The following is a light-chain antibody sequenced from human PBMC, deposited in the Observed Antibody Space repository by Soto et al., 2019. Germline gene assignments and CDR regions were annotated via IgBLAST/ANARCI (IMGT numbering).Light chain of an antibody. Sequence: QSVLTQPPSVSGSPGQSVTISCTGTSSDVGSYNRLSWYQQPPGTAPKLIMYEVNTRPSGVPDRFSGSKSGNTASLTVSGLQAEDEADYYCSSYATGDNYVFGSGTKLTVL. V-gene: IGLV2-18*02. CDR1: SSDVGSYNR. J-gene: IGLJ1*01. CDR3: SSYATGDNYV. CDR2: EVN.